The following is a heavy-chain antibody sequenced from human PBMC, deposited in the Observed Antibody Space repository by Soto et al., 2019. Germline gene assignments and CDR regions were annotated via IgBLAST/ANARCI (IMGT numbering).Heavy chain of an antibody. CDR3: AREGVNRRDFDY. D-gene: IGHD3-10*01. CDR1: GGSISSGDYY. J-gene: IGHJ4*02. CDR2: IYYSGST. V-gene: IGHV4-30-4*01. Sequence: QVQLQESGPGLVKPSQTLSLTCTVSGGSISSGDYYWSWIRQPPGKGLEWIGYIYYSGSTYYNPSLKSRVSISVDTSKNQFSLKLSFVTAVDTAVYYCAREGVNRRDFDYWGQGTLVTVSP.